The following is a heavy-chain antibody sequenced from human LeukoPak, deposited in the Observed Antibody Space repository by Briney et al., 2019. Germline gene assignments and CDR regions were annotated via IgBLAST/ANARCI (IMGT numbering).Heavy chain of an antibody. V-gene: IGHV3-30*02. Sequence: GGSLRLSCAASGFTFSSYGMHWVRQAPGKGLEWVAFIQYDGSNKYYADSVKGRFTISRDNSKNTLYLQMNSLRAEDTAVYYCAKDIVVVPAATPSDYWGQGTLVTVSS. CDR2: IQYDGSNK. CDR3: AKDIVVVPAATPSDY. CDR1: GFTFSSYG. D-gene: IGHD2-2*01. J-gene: IGHJ4*02.